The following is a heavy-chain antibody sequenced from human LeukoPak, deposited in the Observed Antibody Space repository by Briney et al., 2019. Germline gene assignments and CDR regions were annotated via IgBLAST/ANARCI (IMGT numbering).Heavy chain of an antibody. J-gene: IGHJ4*02. CDR3: ARGPARYYYYGSGSYPYYFDY. CDR1: GGSFSGYY. Sequence: SETLSLTCAVYGGSFSGYYWSWIRQPPGKGLEWIGEINHSGSTNYNPSLKSRVTISVDTSKNQFSLKLSSVTAADTAVYYCARGPARYYYYGSGSYPYYFDYWGQGTLVTVSS. D-gene: IGHD3-10*01. V-gene: IGHV4-34*01. CDR2: INHSGST.